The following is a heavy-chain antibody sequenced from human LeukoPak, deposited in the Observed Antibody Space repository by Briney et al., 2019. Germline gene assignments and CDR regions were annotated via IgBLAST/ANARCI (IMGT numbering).Heavy chain of an antibody. CDR3: ARMTRHYYGSGSYPDY. CDR2: ICYDGSNK. V-gene: IGHV3-33*01. Sequence: PGGSLRLSCAASGFTFSSYGMHWVRQAPGKGLEWVAVICYDGSNKYYADSVKGRFTISRDNSKNTLYLQMNSLRAEDTAVYYCARMTRHYYGSGSYPDYWGQGTLVTVSS. D-gene: IGHD3-10*01. J-gene: IGHJ4*02. CDR1: GFTFSSYG.